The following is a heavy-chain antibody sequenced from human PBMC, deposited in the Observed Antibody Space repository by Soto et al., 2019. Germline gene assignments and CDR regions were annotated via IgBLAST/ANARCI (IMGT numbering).Heavy chain of an antibody. V-gene: IGHV3-23*01. Sequence: PGGSLRLSCAASGFIFSSYAMSWVRQAPGKGLEWVSAISGSGGSTYYADSVKGRFTISRDNSKYTLYLQMNSLRAEDTAVYYCAKDRRSAYYYDSSRDAFDIWGQGTMVTVSS. CDR2: ISGSGGST. CDR3: AKDRRSAYYYDSSRDAFDI. J-gene: IGHJ3*02. D-gene: IGHD3-22*01. CDR1: GFIFSSYA.